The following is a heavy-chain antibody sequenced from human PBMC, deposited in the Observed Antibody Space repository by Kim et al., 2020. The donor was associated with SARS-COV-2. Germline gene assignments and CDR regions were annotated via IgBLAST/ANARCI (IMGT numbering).Heavy chain of an antibody. J-gene: IGHJ6*02. CDR3: ARAKGPLLRDGRGGMDI. CDR1: GGSFSGYY. D-gene: IGHD3-22*01. Sequence: SETLSLTCAVYGGSFSGYYWSWIRQPPGKGLEWIGEINHSGSTNYNPSLKSRVTISVDTSKNQFSLKLSSVTAADTAVYYCARAKGPLLRDGRGGMDIWGQGTTVTVSS. V-gene: IGHV4-34*01. CDR2: INHSGST.